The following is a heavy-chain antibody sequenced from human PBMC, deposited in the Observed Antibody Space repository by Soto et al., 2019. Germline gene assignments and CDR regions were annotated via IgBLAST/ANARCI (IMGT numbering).Heavy chain of an antibody. CDR2: ISNSGNT. CDR3: VRGVEYYCSSSTWFDP. J-gene: IGHJ5*02. V-gene: IGHV4-30-4*01. Sequence: QVQLQESGPGLVNPSQTLSLTCTVSGGSMSSGDYYWSWSRHPPGTGLEWIGSISNSGNTYYNPSLRSLMFSSCNTSKTQFSLQVTSRVAADTGVYYCVRGVEYYCSSSTWFDPWGQGTLVAVSS. CDR1: GGSMSSGDYY. D-gene: IGHD6-6*01.